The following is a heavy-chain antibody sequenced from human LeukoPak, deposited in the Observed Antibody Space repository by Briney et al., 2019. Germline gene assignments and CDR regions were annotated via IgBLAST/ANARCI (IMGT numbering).Heavy chain of an antibody. J-gene: IGHJ6*02. V-gene: IGHV4-34*01. D-gene: IGHD5-18*01. CDR3: ARGPRGRYSYGLYYYGMDV. CDR1: GGSFSGYY. CDR2: VNHSGST. Sequence: SETLSLTCAVYGGSFSGYYWSWIRQPPGKGLEWIGEVNHSGSTNYNPSLKSRVTISVDTSKNQFSLKLSSVTAADTAVYCCARGPRGRYSYGLYYYGMDVWGQGTTVTVSS.